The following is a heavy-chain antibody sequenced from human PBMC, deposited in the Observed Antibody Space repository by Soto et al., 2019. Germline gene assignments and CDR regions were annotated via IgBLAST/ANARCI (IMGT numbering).Heavy chain of an antibody. Sequence: SETLSLTCAVSGGSISSGGYSWSWLRQPPGKGLEWIGYIYHSGTTYYNPSLKSRVTISVDRSKNQFSLKLSSVTAADTAVYYCARLLFGAANWFDPWGQGTLVTVSS. V-gene: IGHV4-30-2*01. CDR2: IYHSGTT. D-gene: IGHD3-10*01. CDR1: GGSISSGGYS. CDR3: ARLLFGAANWFDP. J-gene: IGHJ5*02.